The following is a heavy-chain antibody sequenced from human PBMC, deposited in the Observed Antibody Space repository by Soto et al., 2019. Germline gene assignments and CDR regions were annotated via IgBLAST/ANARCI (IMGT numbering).Heavy chain of an antibody. D-gene: IGHD3-16*01. V-gene: IGHV4-34*01. CDR2: INHSGST. Sequence: PSETLSLTCAVYCGSFIGYYWSWIRQPPGKGLEWIGEINHSGSTNYNPSLKSRVTISVDTSKNQFSLKLSPVTAADTAVYYCAVTLGGSYNWFDPWGQGTLVTVSS. CDR3: AVTLGGSYNWFDP. CDR1: CGSFIGYY. J-gene: IGHJ5*02.